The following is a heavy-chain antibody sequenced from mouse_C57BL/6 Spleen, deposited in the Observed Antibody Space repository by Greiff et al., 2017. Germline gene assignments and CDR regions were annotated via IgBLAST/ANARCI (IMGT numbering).Heavy chain of an antibody. J-gene: IGHJ3*01. Sequence: VQLQESGAELVRPGTSVKVSCKASGYAFTNYLIEWVKQRPGQGLEWIGVINPGSGGTNYNEKFKGKATLTADKSSSTAYMQLSSLTSEDSAVYFCARATVVEGAWFAYWGQGTLVTVSA. CDR1: GYAFTNYL. V-gene: IGHV1-54*01. CDR2: INPGSGGT. CDR3: ARATVVEGAWFAY. D-gene: IGHD1-1*01.